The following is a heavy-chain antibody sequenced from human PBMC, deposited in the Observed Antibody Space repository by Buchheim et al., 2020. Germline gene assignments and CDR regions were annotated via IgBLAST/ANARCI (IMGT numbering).Heavy chain of an antibody. Sequence: QVQLVESGGGVVQPGRSLRLSCAASGFTFSSYGMHWVRQAPGKGLEWVAVISYDGSNKYYADSVKGRFTISRDNSQNTLYLQMNSLRAEDTAVYYCAKDRGPNWNYFFFDYWGQGTL. CDR2: ISYDGSNK. V-gene: IGHV3-30*18. D-gene: IGHD1-7*01. CDR1: GFTFSSYG. J-gene: IGHJ4*02. CDR3: AKDRGPNWNYFFFDY.